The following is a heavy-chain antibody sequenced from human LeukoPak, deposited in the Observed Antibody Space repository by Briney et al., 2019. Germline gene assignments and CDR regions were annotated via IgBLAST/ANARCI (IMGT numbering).Heavy chain of an antibody. J-gene: IGHJ4*02. D-gene: IGHD5-18*01. CDR3: ARIQLWLEVGDY. Sequence: VASVKVSCEASGYAFTGYYMHWVRQAPGQGLEWMGWINPNSGGTNYAQKFQGRVTMTRDTSISTAYMELSRLRSDDTAVYYCARIQLWLEVGDYWGQGTLVTVSS. CDR1: GYAFTGYY. CDR2: INPNSGGT. V-gene: IGHV1-2*02.